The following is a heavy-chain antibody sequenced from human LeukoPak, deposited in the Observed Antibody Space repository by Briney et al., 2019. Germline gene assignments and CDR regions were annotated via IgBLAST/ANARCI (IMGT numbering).Heavy chain of an antibody. J-gene: IGHJ4*02. V-gene: IGHV3-7*01. Sequence: GGSLRLSCAASGFTFSTYWMSWVRQAPGKGLEWVANIKEDGSEKYYVDSVKGRFTISRDNAKNSLYLQMNTLRAEDTAVYYCARDPGVPAAGTHLLYYFHYWGQGTLVTVSS. CDR3: ARDPGVPAAGTHLLYYFHY. D-gene: IGHD6-13*01. CDR2: IKEDGSEK. CDR1: GFTFSTYW.